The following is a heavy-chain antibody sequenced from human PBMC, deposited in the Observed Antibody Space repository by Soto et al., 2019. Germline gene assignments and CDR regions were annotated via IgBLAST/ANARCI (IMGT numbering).Heavy chain of an antibody. J-gene: IGHJ6*02. CDR3: ARELDTAMVDYYYYGMDV. CDR2: ISYDGSNK. Sequence: GGSLRLSCAASGFTFSSYAMHWVRQAPGKWLEWVAVISYDGSNKYYADSVKGRFTISRDNSKNTLYLQMNSLRAEDTAVYYCARELDTAMVDYYYYGMDVWGQGTTVTVSS. V-gene: IGHV3-30-3*01. CDR1: GFTFSSYA. D-gene: IGHD5-18*01.